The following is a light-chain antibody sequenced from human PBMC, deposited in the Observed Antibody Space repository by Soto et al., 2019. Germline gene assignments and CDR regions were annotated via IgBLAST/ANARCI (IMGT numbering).Light chain of an antibody. CDR2: EVS. CDR3: CSYAGTLSA. J-gene: IGLJ1*01. Sequence: QSVLTQPASVSGSPGQSITISCTGTSSDVGSYNLVSWYQQHPGKAPKLMIYEVSKRPSGVSNRFSGSKSGNTASLTISGLQAEDEADYYCCSYAGTLSAFGTGTKVTIL. V-gene: IGLV2-23*02. CDR1: SSDVGSYNL.